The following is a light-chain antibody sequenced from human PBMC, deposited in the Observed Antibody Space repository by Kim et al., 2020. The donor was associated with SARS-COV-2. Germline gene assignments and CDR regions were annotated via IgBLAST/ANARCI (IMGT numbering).Light chain of an antibody. J-gene: IGKJ4*01. CDR3: QQYYDTRPLT. CDR1: QSVLYSSNNKNY. V-gene: IGKV4-1*01. Sequence: TINCKSSQSVLYSSNNKNYLAWYQQKPGQPPKLLIYWASTRESGVPDRFSGSGSATDFTLTISSLQAEDVAVYYCQQYYDTRPLTFGGGTKVDIK. CDR2: WAS.